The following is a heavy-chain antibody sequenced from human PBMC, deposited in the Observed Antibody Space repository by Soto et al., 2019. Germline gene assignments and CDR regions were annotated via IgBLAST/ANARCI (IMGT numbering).Heavy chain of an antibody. J-gene: IGHJ5*02. CDR1: GFTFSSYA. D-gene: IGHD2-15*01. CDR3: AKEVDIVVVVAAYNWFDP. CDR2: ISGSGGST. Sequence: GGSLRLSCAASGFTFSSYAMSWVRQAPGKGLEWVSAISGSGGSTYYADSVKGRFTISRDNSKNTLYLQMNSLRAEDTALYYFAKEVDIVVVVAAYNWFDPWGQGTLVTVSS. V-gene: IGHV3-23*01.